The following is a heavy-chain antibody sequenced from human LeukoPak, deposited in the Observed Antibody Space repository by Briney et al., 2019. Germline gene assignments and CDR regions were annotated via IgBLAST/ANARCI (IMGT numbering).Heavy chain of an antibody. CDR1: GGSFSGYC. Sequence: ASETLSLTCAVYGGSFSGYCWSWIRQPPGKGLEWIGEINHSGSTNYNPSLKSRVSISVDTSKNQFSLKLSSVTAADTAVYYCARRDVWMITFGGVIVGSFDYWGQGTLVTVSS. J-gene: IGHJ4*02. V-gene: IGHV4-34*01. CDR3: ARRDVWMITFGGVIVGSFDY. D-gene: IGHD3-16*02. CDR2: INHSGST.